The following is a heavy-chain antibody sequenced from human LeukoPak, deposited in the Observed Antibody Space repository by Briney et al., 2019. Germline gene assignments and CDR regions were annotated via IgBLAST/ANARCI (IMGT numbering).Heavy chain of an antibody. Sequence: PGGSLRLSCAASGFTFSSYSMNWVRQAPGKGLEWVSSISSSSSYIYYADSVKGRFTISRDNAKNSLYLQMNSLRAEDTAVYYCARGRDSSGSSYSIFDLWGQGTLVAVSS. CDR1: GFTFSSYS. CDR3: ARGRDSSGSSYSIFDL. CDR2: ISSSSSYI. J-gene: IGHJ4*02. V-gene: IGHV3-21*01. D-gene: IGHD3-22*01.